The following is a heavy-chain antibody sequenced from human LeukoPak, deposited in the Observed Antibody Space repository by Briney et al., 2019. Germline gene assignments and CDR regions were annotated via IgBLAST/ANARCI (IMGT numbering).Heavy chain of an antibody. D-gene: IGHD6-19*01. CDR3: AREIAVAGTFNLDY. J-gene: IGHJ4*02. CDR1: GFTFTNYA. Sequence: GGSLRLSCAASGFTFTNYAMNWVRQAPGKGLEWVSTLSPSGADTYYADSVKGRFTNSRDNSKNTLYLQMNSLRAEDTAVYYCAREIAVAGTFNLDYWGQGTLVTVSS. V-gene: IGHV3-23*01. CDR2: LSPSGADT.